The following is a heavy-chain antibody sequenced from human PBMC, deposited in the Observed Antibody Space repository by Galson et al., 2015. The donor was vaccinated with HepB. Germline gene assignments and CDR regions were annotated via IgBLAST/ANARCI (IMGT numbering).Heavy chain of an antibody. CDR1: GFTFSSYA. CDR3: AKEGTYYYDSSVYDQDYFDY. Sequence: SLRLSCAASGFTFSSYAMSWVRQAPGKGLEWVSVLSGSGGTTYYADSVKGRFTISRDNSRNTLYLQMNSLGAEDTALYYCAKEGTYYYDSSVYDQDYFDYWGQGTLVTVSS. J-gene: IGHJ4*02. CDR2: LSGSGGTT. V-gene: IGHV3-23*01. D-gene: IGHD3-22*01.